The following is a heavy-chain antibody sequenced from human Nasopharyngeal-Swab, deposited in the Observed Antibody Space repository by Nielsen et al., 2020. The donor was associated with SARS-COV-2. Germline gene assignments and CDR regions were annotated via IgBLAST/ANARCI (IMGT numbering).Heavy chain of an antibody. Sequence: SLRLSCAASGFTFDDYAMHWVRQAPGKGLEWVSGISWNSGSIGYADSVKGRFTISRDNAKNSLYLQMNSLRAEDTALYYCAKLWGYCSGGSCYDAEYFQHWGQGTLVTVSS. J-gene: IGHJ1*01. CDR3: AKLWGYCSGGSCYDAEYFQH. CDR2: ISWNSGSI. CDR1: GFTFDDYA. D-gene: IGHD2-15*01. V-gene: IGHV3-9*01.